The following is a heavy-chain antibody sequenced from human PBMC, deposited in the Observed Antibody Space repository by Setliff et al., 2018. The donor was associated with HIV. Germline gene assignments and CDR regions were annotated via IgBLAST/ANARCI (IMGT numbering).Heavy chain of an antibody. J-gene: IGHJ3*01. D-gene: IGHD3-3*02. CDR2: IYYNGST. V-gene: IGHV4-31*03. Sequence: PSETLSLTCTVSGGSISSGGYYWSWIRQHPGKGPEWIGYIYYNGSTYYNPSLKSRVSMSVDTSKDQVSLKLSTVTAADTAVYYCARDRAAFRLTYWGQGTMVTVSS. CDR3: ARDRAAFRLTY. CDR1: GGSISSGGYY.